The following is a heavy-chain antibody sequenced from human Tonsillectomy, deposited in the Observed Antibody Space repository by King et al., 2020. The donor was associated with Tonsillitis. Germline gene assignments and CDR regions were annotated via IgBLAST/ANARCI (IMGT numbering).Heavy chain of an antibody. V-gene: IGHV3-11*01. CDR1: GFTFSDYY. CDR2: ISSSGSTI. D-gene: IGHD3-22*01. Sequence: VQLVESGGGLVKPGGSLRLSCAASGFTFSDYYMSWIRQAPGKGLEWVSYISSSGSTIYYVDSVKGRFTISRDNAKNSLYLQMNSLRAEDTAVYYCARDTSALHYYDSSGYYSSYYFDYWGQGTLVTVSS. CDR3: ARDTSALHYYDSSGYYSSYYFDY. J-gene: IGHJ4*02.